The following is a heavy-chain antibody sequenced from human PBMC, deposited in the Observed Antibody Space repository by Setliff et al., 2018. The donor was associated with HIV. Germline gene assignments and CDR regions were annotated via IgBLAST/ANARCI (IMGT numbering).Heavy chain of an antibody. V-gene: IGHV4-59*01. J-gene: IGHJ4*02. D-gene: IGHD1-26*01. Sequence: PSETLSLTCTVSGGSISNYYWSWIRQSPEKGLEWIGYIHYSGSTNYNPSLKSRVTISLDTSENQFSLKLSSVTAADTAIYYCARLRDMEWELIGLDYWGRGTLVTVSS. CDR3: ARLRDMEWELIGLDY. CDR2: IHYSGST. CDR1: GGSISNYY.